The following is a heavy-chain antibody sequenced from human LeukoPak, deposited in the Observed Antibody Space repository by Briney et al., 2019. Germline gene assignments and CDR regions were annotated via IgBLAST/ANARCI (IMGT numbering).Heavy chain of an antibody. CDR3: ARTFSVSYGLDV. J-gene: IGHJ6*02. D-gene: IGHD2-8*01. CDR2: ISSSGNPI. Sequence: GGSLRLSCAASGLTFSTYEMTWVRQAPGKGLEWVSYISSSGNPIYYADSVKGRFTVSRDNAKNSLHLQMNSLTAEDTAVYYCARTFSVSYGLDVWAKGPRSPSP. CDR1: GLTFSTYE. V-gene: IGHV3-48*03.